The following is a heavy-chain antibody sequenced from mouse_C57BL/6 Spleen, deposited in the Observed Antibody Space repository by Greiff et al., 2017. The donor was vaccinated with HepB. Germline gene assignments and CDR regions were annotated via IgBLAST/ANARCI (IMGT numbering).Heavy chain of an antibody. CDR1: GYTFTSYW. Sequence: VQLQQPGAELVMPGASVKLSCKASGYTFTSYWMHWVKQRPGQGLEWIGELDPSDSYTNSNQKFKGKSTFTVDKSSSTASMQLSSLTSEDSAGYYCARSENYYGSTLFDYWGQGTTLTVSS. V-gene: IGHV1-69*01. CDR3: ARSENYYGSTLFDY. D-gene: IGHD1-1*01. CDR2: LDPSDSYT. J-gene: IGHJ2*01.